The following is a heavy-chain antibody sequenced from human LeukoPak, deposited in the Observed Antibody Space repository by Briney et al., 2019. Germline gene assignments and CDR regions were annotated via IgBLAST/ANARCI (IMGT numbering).Heavy chain of an antibody. CDR1: GGSISSGGYF. CDR3: ARDRFYYDTSGLTHDAFDI. D-gene: IGHD3-22*01. Sequence: PSQTLSLTCVVSGGSISSGGYFWTWIRQPPGKGLEWIGYISQSGITYYNPSLKSRVTILPDRSNNQFSLRLKPVTAADTAIYYCARDRFYYDTSGLTHDAFDIWGQGTMVTVSS. J-gene: IGHJ3*02. V-gene: IGHV4-30-2*01. CDR2: ISQSGIT.